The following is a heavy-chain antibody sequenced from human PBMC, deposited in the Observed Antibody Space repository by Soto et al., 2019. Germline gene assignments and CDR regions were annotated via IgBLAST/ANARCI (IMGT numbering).Heavy chain of an antibody. CDR3: ARDVGYCSSTSCFDAFDI. D-gene: IGHD2-2*01. CDR2: IIPILGIA. Sequence: QVQLVQSGAEVQKPGSSVKVSCKASGGTFSSYTISWVRQAPGQGLEWMGRIIPILGIANYAQKFQGRVTITADKSTSTAYMELSSLRSEDTAVYYCARDVGYCSSTSCFDAFDIWGQGTMVTVSS. J-gene: IGHJ3*02. V-gene: IGHV1-69*08. CDR1: GGTFSSYT.